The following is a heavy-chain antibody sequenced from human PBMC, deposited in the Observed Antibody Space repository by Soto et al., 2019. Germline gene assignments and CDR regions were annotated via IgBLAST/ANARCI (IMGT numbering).Heavy chain of an antibody. J-gene: IGHJ4*02. CDR3: ARFPLRGLATRHN. CDR2: IIPILGIA. Sequence: GASVKVSCKASGGTFSSYTISWVRQAPGQGLEWMGRIIPILGIANYAQKFQGRVTITADKSTSTAYMELSSLRSEDTAVYYCARFPLRGLATRHNWGQGTLVTVSS. D-gene: IGHD5-12*01. V-gene: IGHV1-69*02. CDR1: GGTFSSYT.